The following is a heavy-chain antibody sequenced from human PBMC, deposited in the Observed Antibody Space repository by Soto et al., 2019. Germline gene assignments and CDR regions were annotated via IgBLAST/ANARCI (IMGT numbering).Heavy chain of an antibody. CDR1: GFTFSDRY. CDR3: TVEGAYPGPDFDY. Sequence: VGTLRLSCAASGFTFSDRYMDWVRQAPGKGLEWVGRTKDKANSYTTEYAASVKGRFTISRDYSRDSVYLQMNSLKTDDTAVYYCTVEGAYPGPDFDYWGQGTLVTVSS. D-gene: IGHD3-16*01. CDR2: TKDKANSYTT. V-gene: IGHV3-72*01. J-gene: IGHJ4*02.